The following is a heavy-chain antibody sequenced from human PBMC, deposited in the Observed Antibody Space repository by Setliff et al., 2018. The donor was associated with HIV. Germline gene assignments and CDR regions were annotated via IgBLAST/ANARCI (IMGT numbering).Heavy chain of an antibody. CDR1: GFTFTDSA. V-gene: IGHV1-58*01. J-gene: IGHJ3*02. CDR2: IVVGRGNT. CDR3: VADPSISMVRGLILGSTFDI. Sequence: SVKVSCKASGFTFTDSAVQWVRQTRGQRLEWIGWIVVGRGNTNYAQQFQGRVAITRDMSTSTAYMELSSLRSEDTAVYYCVADPSISMVRGLILGSTFDIWGQGTMVTVSS. D-gene: IGHD3-10*01.